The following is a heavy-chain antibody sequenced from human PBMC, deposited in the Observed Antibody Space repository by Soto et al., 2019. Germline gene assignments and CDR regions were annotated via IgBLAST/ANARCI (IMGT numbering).Heavy chain of an antibody. CDR1: GGSFRGYF. Sequence: SETLSLTCAVSGGSFRGYFWSWIRQSPAKGLEWIGEINDSGNTYYNPSFKSRLTISVDTSTSQISLRLTSVTAADSAVYYCQGGDFWGQGTRVTVS. J-gene: IGHJ4*02. CDR2: INDSGNT. CDR3: QGGDF. V-gene: IGHV4-34*01. D-gene: IGHD3-16*01.